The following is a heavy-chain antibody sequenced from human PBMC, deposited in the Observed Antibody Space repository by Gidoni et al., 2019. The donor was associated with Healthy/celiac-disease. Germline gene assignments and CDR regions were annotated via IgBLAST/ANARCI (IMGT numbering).Heavy chain of an antibody. CDR1: GFTFSNYW. CDR3: ARHRYCSGGSCYYFDF. CDR2: IKEDGSEK. J-gene: IGHJ4*02. V-gene: IGHV3-7*01. Sequence: EVQLVESGGGLVQPGGSLRLSCVVSGFTFSNYWMSWVRQAPGKGLEWVANIKEDGSEKYYVDSLRGRFNISRDNAKNSLYLRMNSLRAEDTAVYYCARHRYCSGGSCYYFDFWGQGTLVTVSS. D-gene: IGHD2-15*01.